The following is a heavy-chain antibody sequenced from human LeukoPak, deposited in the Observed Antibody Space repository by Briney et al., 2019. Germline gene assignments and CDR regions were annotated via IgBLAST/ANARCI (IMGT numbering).Heavy chain of an antibody. V-gene: IGHV1-2*02. Sequence: GASVKVSCKASGYTFTGYYMHWVRQAPGQGLEWMGWINPNSGGTNYAQKFQGRVTMTRDTSISTAYMELSRLRSDDTAVYYCARGSTVTRLWEDDYWGQGTLVTVSS. CDR2: INPNSGGT. CDR1: GYTFTGYY. D-gene: IGHD4-17*01. CDR3: ARGSTVTRLWEDDY. J-gene: IGHJ4*02.